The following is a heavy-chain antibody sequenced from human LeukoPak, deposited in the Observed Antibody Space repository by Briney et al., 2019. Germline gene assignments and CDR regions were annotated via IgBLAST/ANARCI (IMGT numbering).Heavy chain of an antibody. J-gene: IGHJ3*02. CDR3: ARAKRNGFDI. CDR2: ISSSSSTI. V-gene: IGHV3-48*01. Sequence: GVSLRLSCAASGFTFSNYSMNWVRQAQGKGLEWVSYISSSSSTIYYADSVKGRFTISRDNAKNSLYLQMHSLRAEDTAVYYCARAKRNGFDIWGQGTMVTVSS. CDR1: GFTFSNYS.